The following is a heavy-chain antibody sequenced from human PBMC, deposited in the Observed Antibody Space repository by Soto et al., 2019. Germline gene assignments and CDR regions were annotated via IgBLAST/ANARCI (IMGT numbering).Heavy chain of an antibody. J-gene: IGHJ4*02. V-gene: IGHV4-59*08. CDR2: VYYSGAT. Sequence: SETLSLTCTVSGGSISSYYWSWIRQPPGKGLEWIGYVYYSGATNYNPSLKSRAAISMDTSKNQFSLSLTSVTAADTAVYYCARAGFSYGHLLFWGQGIRVTVSS. D-gene: IGHD3-10*01. CDR3: ARAGFSYGHLLF. CDR1: GGSISSYY.